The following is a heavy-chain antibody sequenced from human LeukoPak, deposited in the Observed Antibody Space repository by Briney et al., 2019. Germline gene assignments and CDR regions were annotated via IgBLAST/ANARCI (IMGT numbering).Heavy chain of an antibody. CDR3: ARLSRSTIFGVVRPYYYYGMDV. J-gene: IGHJ6*02. D-gene: IGHD3-3*01. CDR1: GGSISSYY. V-gene: IGHV4-59*08. Sequence: SETLSLTCTVSGGSISSYYWSWIRQPPGKGLEWIGYIYYSGSTNYNPSHKSRVTISVDTSKNQFSLKLSSVTAADTAVYYCARLSRSTIFGVVRPYYYYGMDVWGQGTTVTVSS. CDR2: IYYSGST.